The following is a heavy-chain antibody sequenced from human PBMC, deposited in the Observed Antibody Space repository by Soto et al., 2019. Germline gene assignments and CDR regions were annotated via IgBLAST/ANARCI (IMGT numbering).Heavy chain of an antibody. CDR1: GGSISSGGYY. CDR2: IYYSGST. Sequence: PSETLSLTCTVSGGSISSGGYYWSWIRQHPGKGLEWIGYIYYSGSTYYNPSLKSRVTISVDTSKNQFSLKLSSVTAADTAVYFCVRDSGAEGSYYSGMGVWGQGTTVTVSS. J-gene: IGHJ6*02. V-gene: IGHV4-31*03. CDR3: VRDSGAEGSYYSGMGV.